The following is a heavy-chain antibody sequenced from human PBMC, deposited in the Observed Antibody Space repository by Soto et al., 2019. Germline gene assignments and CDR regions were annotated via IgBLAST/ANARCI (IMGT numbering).Heavy chain of an antibody. D-gene: IGHD6-25*01. CDR2: IIPIFGTP. Sequence: SVKVSCKSSGGGFNSYSISWVRQVPGQGLEWMGVIIPIFGTPTYAQKFQGRVTITADKSTSTAYMEVSRLTSEDTAVYYCARGGPVIIPAATNWFDPWGQGTLVTVSS. CDR1: GGGFNSYS. J-gene: IGHJ5*02. V-gene: IGHV1-69*06. CDR3: ARGGPVIIPAATNWFDP.